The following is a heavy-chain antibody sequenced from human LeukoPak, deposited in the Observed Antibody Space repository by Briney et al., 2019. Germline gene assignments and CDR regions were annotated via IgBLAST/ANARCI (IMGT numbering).Heavy chain of an antibody. CDR3: ARVVGYSERDAFDI. V-gene: IGHV4-38-2*02. Sequence: PSETLSLTCTVSDYSISNGYFWGWIRQPPGKGLEWIGSIYHSGSTYYNPSLKSRVAISVDTSKNQFSLKLSSVTAADTAVYYCARVVGYSERDAFDIWGQGTMVTVSS. CDR2: IYHSGST. J-gene: IGHJ3*02. CDR1: DYSISNGYF. D-gene: IGHD5-18*01.